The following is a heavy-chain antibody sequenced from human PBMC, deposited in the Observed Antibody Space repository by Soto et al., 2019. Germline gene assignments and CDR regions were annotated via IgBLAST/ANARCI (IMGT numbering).Heavy chain of an antibody. CDR2: IYYSGST. D-gene: IGHD3-10*01. CDR3: ARQKQGSGSNYGMDV. J-gene: IGHJ6*02. CDR1: GGSISSSSYY. V-gene: IGHV4-39*01. Sequence: NPSETLSLTCTVSGGSISSSSYYWGWIRQPPGKGLEWIGSIYYSGSTYYNPSLKSRVTISVDTSKNQFSLKLSSVTAADTAVYYCARQKQGSGSNYGMDVWGQGTTVTVSS.